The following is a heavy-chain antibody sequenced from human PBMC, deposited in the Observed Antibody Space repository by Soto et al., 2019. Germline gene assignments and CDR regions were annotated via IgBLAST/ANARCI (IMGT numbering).Heavy chain of an antibody. CDR2: ISPYNGNT. D-gene: IGHD2-8*01. V-gene: IGHV1-18*01. Sequence: QVQLVQSGAEGKKPGASVKVSCKASGHTFTSYGISWVRQAAGQGLEWMGWISPYNGNTNYAQKLQGRVTMTTDTPTSTAYIELRSLRSDDTAVYYCARDDAGYFDYWGQGTLVTVSS. CDR1: GHTFTSYG. J-gene: IGHJ4*02. CDR3: ARDDAGYFDY.